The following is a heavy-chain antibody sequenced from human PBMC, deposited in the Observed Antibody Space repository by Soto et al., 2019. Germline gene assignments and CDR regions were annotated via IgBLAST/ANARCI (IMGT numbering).Heavy chain of an antibody. J-gene: IGHJ5*02. CDR2: IYYSGST. Sequence: QVQLQESGPGLVKPSQTLSLTCTVSGGSISSGGYYWSWIRQRPGKGVEWIGYIYYSGSTYYHPSLKSRVTKAVDTYKNQFSLKLSSVTAADTAVYYCARYRGYCSGGSCYSFDPWGQGTLVTVSA. CDR1: GGSISSGGYY. D-gene: IGHD2-15*01. CDR3: ARYRGYCSGGSCYSFDP. V-gene: IGHV4-31*03.